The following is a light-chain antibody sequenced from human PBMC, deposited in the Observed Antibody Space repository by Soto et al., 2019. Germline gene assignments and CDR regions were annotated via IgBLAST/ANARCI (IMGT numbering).Light chain of an antibody. J-gene: IGKJ2*01. Sequence: EIVLTQSPATLSLSPGERATLSCRASQSVSSYLACYQQKPGQAPRLLIYDASNRDTGIPARFSGSGSGTDLTLTISSLEPEDFAVYYCQQRSNWTTRYTFGQGTKLEIK. CDR3: QQRSNWTTRYT. V-gene: IGKV3-11*01. CDR2: DAS. CDR1: QSVSSY.